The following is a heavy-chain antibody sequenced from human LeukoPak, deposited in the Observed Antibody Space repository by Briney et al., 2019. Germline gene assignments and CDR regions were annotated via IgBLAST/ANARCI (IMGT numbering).Heavy chain of an antibody. J-gene: IGHJ4*02. D-gene: IGHD3-10*01. CDR1: GFTFSSYG. CDR2: IWNDGNDK. Sequence: GGSLRLSCEASGFTFSSYGMHWVRQAPGKGLERVAGIWNDGNDKYYADSVKGRFIISRDNSKNTLYLQMNSLRAEDTAVYYCARDNSGSFSFVDYWGQGTLVTVSS. CDR3: ARDNSGSFSFVDY. V-gene: IGHV3-33*01.